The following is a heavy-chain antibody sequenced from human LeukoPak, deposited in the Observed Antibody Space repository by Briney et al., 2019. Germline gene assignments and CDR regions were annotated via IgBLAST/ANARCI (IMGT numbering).Heavy chain of an antibody. V-gene: IGHV1-69*05. J-gene: IGHJ4*02. Sequence: SVKVSCKASGGTFSSYAISWVRQAPGQGLEWMGGIIPIFGTANYAQKFQGRVTITTDESTSTAYMELSSLRSEDTAVYYRARGGAAIGGYDYWGQGTLVTVSS. CDR1: GGTFSSYA. CDR2: IIPIFGTA. D-gene: IGHD6-25*01. CDR3: ARGGAAIGGYDY.